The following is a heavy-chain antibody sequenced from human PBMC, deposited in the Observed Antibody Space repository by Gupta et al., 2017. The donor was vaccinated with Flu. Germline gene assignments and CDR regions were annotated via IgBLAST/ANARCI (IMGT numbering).Heavy chain of an antibody. Sequence: EVQLLESGGGLVQPGGSLRLSCAASGFTFSSCAMSLVLQAPGKGLGWFSAISGSGGSTYYADSVKGRLHISRDNSKNTLYLQINSLRAEDTAVYYCAKGYLNGGYYYYYGMDVWGQGTTVTVSS. D-gene: IGHD4-23*01. V-gene: IGHV3-23*01. CDR1: GFTFSSCA. J-gene: IGHJ6*02. CDR2: ISGSGGST. CDR3: AKGYLNGGYYYYYGMDV.